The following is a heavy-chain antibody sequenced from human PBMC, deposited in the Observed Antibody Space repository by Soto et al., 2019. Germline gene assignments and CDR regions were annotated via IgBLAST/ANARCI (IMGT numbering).Heavy chain of an antibody. D-gene: IGHD6-13*01. CDR3: ARSPAAAATTVFDY. V-gene: IGHV4-34*01. CDR1: GGSFSGYY. J-gene: IGHJ4*02. Sequence: SETLSLTCAVYGGSFSGYYWSWIRQPPGKGLEWIGEINHSGSTNYNPSLKSRVTISVDTSKNQFSLKLSSVTAADTAVYYCARSPAAAATTVFDYWGQGTLVTVSS. CDR2: INHSGST.